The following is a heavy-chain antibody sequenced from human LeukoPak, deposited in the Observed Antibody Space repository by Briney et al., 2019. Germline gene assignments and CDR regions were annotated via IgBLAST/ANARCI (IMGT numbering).Heavy chain of an antibody. CDR2: IYSGGST. CDR3: ARDIYYESSGYYYSDY. CDR1: GFTVSSNS. V-gene: IGHV3-53*01. D-gene: IGHD3-22*01. J-gene: IGHJ4*02. Sequence: PGGSLRLSCTVSGFTVSSNSMSWVRQAPGKGLEWVSVIYSGGSTYYADSVKGRFTISRDNSKNTLYLQMNSLGAEDTAVYYCARDIYYESSGYYYSDYWGQGTLVTVSS.